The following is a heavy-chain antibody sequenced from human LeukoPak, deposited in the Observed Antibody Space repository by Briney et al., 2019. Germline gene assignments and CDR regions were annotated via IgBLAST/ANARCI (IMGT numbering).Heavy chain of an antibody. J-gene: IGHJ4*02. CDR2: MKQDGSEK. D-gene: IGHD5-18*01. CDR1: GFTFSSYW. CDR3: ARGPERWEYSDAFDY. Sequence: PGGSLKLSCAASGFTFSSYWMSWVRQAPGKGLEWVANMKQDGSEKYYVDSVKGRFTISRDNAKNSLYLQMNSLRAEDTAVYYCARGPERWEYSDAFDYWGQGTLVTVSS. V-gene: IGHV3-7*01.